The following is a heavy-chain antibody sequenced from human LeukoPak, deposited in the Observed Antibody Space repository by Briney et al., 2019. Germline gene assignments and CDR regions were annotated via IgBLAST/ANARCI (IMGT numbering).Heavy chain of an antibody. CDR3: ARDMTGRGCSGGSCYGYGLDV. J-gene: IGHJ6*02. CDR2: ITSSSSFI. CDR1: GFTFRSYS. D-gene: IGHD2-15*01. Sequence: GGSLRLSCAAYGFTFRSYSMNWVRQAPGKGLEWVGSITSSSSFIYHAESVKGRFTISRDNAKNSLYLQMNGLRAEDTAVYYCARDMTGRGCSGGSCYGYGLDVWGQGTTVTVSS. V-gene: IGHV3-21*01.